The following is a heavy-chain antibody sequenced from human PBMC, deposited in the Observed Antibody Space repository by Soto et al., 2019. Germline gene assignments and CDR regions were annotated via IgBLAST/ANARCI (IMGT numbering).Heavy chain of an antibody. V-gene: IGHV1-69*04. CDR3: AREWYSGPGYFDY. CDR2: IIPILGIA. CDR1: GGTFSSYT. D-gene: IGHD1-26*01. Sequence: ASVKVSCKASGGTFSSYTISWVRQAPGQGLEWMGRIIPILGIANYAQKFQGRVTITADKSTSTAYMELSSLRSEDTAVYYCAREWYSGPGYFDYWGQGTLVTVSS. J-gene: IGHJ4*02.